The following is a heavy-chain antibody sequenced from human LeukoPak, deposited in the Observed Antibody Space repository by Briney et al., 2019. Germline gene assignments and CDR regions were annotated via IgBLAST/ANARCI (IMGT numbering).Heavy chain of an antibody. CDR2: IYYSGST. D-gene: IGHD3-22*01. CDR1: GGSISSYY. J-gene: IGHJ4*02. V-gene: IGHV4-59*05. Sequence: SETLPLTCTVSGGSISSYYWSWIRQPAGKGLEWIGSIYYSGSTYYNPSLKSRVTISVDTSKNQFSLKLSSVTAADTAVYYCASFMLTYYYDSSGYYPDYWGQGTLVTVSS. CDR3: ASFMLTYYYDSSGYYPDY.